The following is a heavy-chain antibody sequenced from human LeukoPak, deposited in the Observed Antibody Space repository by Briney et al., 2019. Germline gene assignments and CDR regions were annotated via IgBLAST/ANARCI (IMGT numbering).Heavy chain of an antibody. Sequence: SETLSLTCTVSGVSINSSSYYWGWIRQPPGKGLKWIGSIYYSGSTYNNPSLQSRVTLSVDTSKNQFSLKLNSVTAADTGVYYCATHGGDASGSSNFNHWGQGTLVTVSS. V-gene: IGHV4-39*01. CDR1: GVSINSSSYY. CDR3: ATHGGDASGSSNFNH. CDR2: IYYSGST. J-gene: IGHJ4*02. D-gene: IGHD3-10*01.